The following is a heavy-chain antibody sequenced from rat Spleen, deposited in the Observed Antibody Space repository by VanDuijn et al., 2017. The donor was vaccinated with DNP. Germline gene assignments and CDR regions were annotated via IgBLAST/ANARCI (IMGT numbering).Heavy chain of an antibody. Sequence: EVQLQESGPGLMKPSQSLSLTCSVTGYSITSNYWGWIRKFPGNKMEWMGYISYSGNTGYNSSLKSRISITRDTSKNQLFLHLKSVTTEDTATYYCARAYNDGAYHPNWYFDFWGPGTMVTVSS. CDR3: ARAYNDGAYHPNWYFDF. CDR2: ISYSGNT. D-gene: IGHD1-12*03. J-gene: IGHJ1*01. V-gene: IGHV3-1*01. CDR1: GYSITSNY.